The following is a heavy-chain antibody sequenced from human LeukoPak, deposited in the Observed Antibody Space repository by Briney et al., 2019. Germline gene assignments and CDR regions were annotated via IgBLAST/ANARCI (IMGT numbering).Heavy chain of an antibody. CDR1: GASVSSASY. V-gene: IGHV4-61*01. Sequence: SETLSLTCTVSGASVSSASYWTWIRQPPGKGVEWIAHIYNGVNTNYNPSLKSRVTISVDTSKNQFSLRLNSVTAADTAVYYCAGSRAFNSGAFDPWGQGSLVTVSS. CDR3: AGSRAFNSGAFDP. D-gene: IGHD1-26*01. J-gene: IGHJ5*02. CDR2: IYNGVNT.